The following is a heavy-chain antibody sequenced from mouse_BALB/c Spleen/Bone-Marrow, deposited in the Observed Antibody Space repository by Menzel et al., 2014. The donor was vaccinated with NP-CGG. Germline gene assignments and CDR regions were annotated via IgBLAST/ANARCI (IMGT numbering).Heavy chain of an antibody. CDR3: ARGKYGYDY. V-gene: IGHV5-17*02. D-gene: IGHD2-10*02. J-gene: IGHJ2*01. Sequence: EVKPMESGGGLVQPGGSWKLSCAASGFTFSSFGVHWVRQAPEKGLEWVAYISSGSSTIYYADTVKGRFTISRDNPKNTLFLQMTSLRSEDTAMYYCARGKYGYDYWGQGTTLTVSS. CDR1: GFTFSSFG. CDR2: ISSGSSTI.